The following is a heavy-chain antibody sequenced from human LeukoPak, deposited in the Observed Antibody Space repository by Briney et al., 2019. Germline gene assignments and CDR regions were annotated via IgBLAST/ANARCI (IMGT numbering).Heavy chain of an antibody. Sequence: PGGSLRLSCAASGFTFSRYWMHWVRQAPGKGLVWVSRINSDGNSTNYADSVKGRFTISRDNAKNSLYLQMNSLRAEDTAVYYCARVETYYYDSSGYYYYYYGMDVWGQGTTVTVSS. CDR1: GFTFSRYW. CDR3: ARVETYYYDSSGYYYYYYGMDV. J-gene: IGHJ6*02. CDR2: INSDGNST. V-gene: IGHV3-74*01. D-gene: IGHD3-22*01.